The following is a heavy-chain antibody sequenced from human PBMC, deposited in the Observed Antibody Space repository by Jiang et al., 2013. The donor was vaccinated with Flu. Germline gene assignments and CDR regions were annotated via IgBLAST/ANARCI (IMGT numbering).Heavy chain of an antibody. CDR3: ARGLAAYYGMDV. Sequence: IQPGGSLRLSCAASGFTVSSNYINWVRQAPGKGLEWVSVIYSGGSTYYADSVKGRFTISRDNSKNTLYLQMNSLRAEDTAVYYCARGLAAYYGMDVWGQGTTVTVSS. J-gene: IGHJ6*02. V-gene: IGHV3-53*01. D-gene: IGHD6-25*01. CDR2: IYSGGST. CDR1: GFTVSSNY.